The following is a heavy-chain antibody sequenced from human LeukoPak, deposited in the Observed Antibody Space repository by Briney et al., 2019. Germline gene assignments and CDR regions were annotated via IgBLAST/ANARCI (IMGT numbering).Heavy chain of an antibody. CDR1: GDSGSSNRGA. CDR3: ARGAPRNLYNWFDP. CDR2: TYYRSKWYN. J-gene: IGHJ5*02. V-gene: IGHV6-1*01. Sequence: SPTLSLTYAISGDSGSSNRGAGNWIRQSPSRGLEWLGRTYYRSKWYNDYAVSVKSRITINPDTSKNQFSLQLNSVTPEDTAVYYCARGAPRNLYNWFDPWGQGTLVTVSS.